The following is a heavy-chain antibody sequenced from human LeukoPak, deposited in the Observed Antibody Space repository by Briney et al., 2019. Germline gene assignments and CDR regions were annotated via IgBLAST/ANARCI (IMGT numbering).Heavy chain of an antibody. Sequence: GGSLRLSCAAAGFTFSSKWMRWVRQAPGKGLQWVANIKQDGSEKYYVDSVKGRFTISRDNAKKSLYLQMNSLRGEDTAVYYCARGLGINGLALDMWGQGTMVTVSS. D-gene: IGHD3-10*01. CDR3: ARGLGINGLALDM. CDR2: IKQDGSEK. J-gene: IGHJ3*02. CDR1: GFTFSSKW. V-gene: IGHV3-7*05.